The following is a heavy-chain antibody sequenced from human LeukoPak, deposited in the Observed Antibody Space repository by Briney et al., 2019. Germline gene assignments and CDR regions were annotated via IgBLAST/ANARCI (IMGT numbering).Heavy chain of an antibody. J-gene: IGHJ4*02. CDR3: AGTIVGKWAIDY. CDR2: IYSGGST. D-gene: IGHD3-22*01. Sequence: GGSLRLSCAASGFTVSRNYMTWVRQAPGRGLEWVSDIYSGGSTYYTDDVKGRVTVSRDKSKNTLYLQMNSLRAEDTAVYYCAGTIVGKWAIDYWGQGTLVTVSS. CDR1: GFTVSRNY. V-gene: IGHV3-53*01.